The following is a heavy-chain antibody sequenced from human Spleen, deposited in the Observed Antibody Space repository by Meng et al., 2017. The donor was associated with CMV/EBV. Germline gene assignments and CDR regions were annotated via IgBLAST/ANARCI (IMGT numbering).Heavy chain of an antibody. Sequence: ASVKVSCKASGYTFTSYGISWVRQATGQGLEWMGWMNPNGDSTGYAQKFQGRVTMTTNTSISTAYMELSSLRSEDTAVYYCARVIRMVGATPGFGYWGQGTLVTVSS. CDR2: MNPNGDST. V-gene: IGHV1-8*02. J-gene: IGHJ4*02. CDR1: GYTFTSYG. CDR3: ARVIRMVGATPGFGY. D-gene: IGHD1-26*01.